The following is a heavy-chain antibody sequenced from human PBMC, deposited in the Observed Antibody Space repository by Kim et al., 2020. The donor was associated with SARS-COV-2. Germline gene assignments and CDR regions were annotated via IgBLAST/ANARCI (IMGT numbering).Heavy chain of an antibody. D-gene: IGHD5-12*01. Sequence: GGSLRLSCSASGFTFSSYAMHWVRQAPGEGLEYVSAISSNGVSTYYADSVKGRFTISRDNSKNTLYLQMSNLRAEDTAVYYCVKGDIVTTQAPTDYWGQGTLVTVSS. CDR2: ISSNGVST. CDR1: GFTFSSYA. V-gene: IGHV3-64D*09. CDR3: VKGDIVTTQAPTDY. J-gene: IGHJ4*02.